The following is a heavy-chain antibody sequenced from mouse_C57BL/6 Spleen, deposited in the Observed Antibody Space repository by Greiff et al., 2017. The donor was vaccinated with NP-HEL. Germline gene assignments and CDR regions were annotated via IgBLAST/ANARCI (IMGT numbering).Heavy chain of an antibody. CDR2: ISSGSSTI. J-gene: IGHJ4*01. Sequence: EVQVVESGGGLVKPGGSLKLSCAASGFTFSDYGMHWVRQAPEKGLEWVAYISSGSSTIYYADTVKGRFTISRDNAKNTLFLQMTSLRSEDTAMYYCARNYYGNSYYAMDYWGQGTSVTVSS. V-gene: IGHV5-17*01. D-gene: IGHD2-1*01. CDR1: GFTFSDYG. CDR3: ARNYYGNSYYAMDY.